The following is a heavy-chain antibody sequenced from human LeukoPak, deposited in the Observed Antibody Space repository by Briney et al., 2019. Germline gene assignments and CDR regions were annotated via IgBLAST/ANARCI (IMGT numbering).Heavy chain of an antibody. CDR1: WFNHSSYV. CDR2: ISGSGGST. J-gene: IGHJ6*03. V-gene: IGHV3-23*01. D-gene: IGHD3-10*01. CDR3: ARDTVLLWFGRRSYYYYYMDV. Sequence: GGSLRHSCAASWFNHSSYVMSWVRQGAGRGREGVAAISGSGGSTYYADSVKGRFTISGDNSKNTLSLQMNSLRAEDTAVYYCARDTVLLWFGRRSYYYYYMDVWGKGTTVTISS.